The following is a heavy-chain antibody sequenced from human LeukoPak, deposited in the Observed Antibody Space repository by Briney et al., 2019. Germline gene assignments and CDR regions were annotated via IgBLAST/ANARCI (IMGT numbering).Heavy chain of an antibody. CDR2: IHQHGNEK. J-gene: IGHJ4*02. CDR3: ATLNGPLFEY. V-gene: IGHV3-7*01. Sequence: PGGSLRLSCAASGFTLSSHGMHWVRQAPGKGLEWVASIHQHGNEKYFVDSVRGRFTISRDNAKNSLYLQMSSLRAEDTAVYYCATLNGPLFEYWGQGTLVTVSS. D-gene: IGHD2-8*01. CDR1: GFTLSSHG.